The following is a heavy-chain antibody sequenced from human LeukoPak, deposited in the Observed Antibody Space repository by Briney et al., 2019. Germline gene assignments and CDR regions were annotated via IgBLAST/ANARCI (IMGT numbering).Heavy chain of an antibody. CDR3: AREWQLCAFDI. V-gene: IGHV4-61*02. D-gene: IGHD4-23*01. J-gene: IGHJ3*02. CDR2: IYPSGST. CDR1: GGSITSGSYY. Sequence: SETLSLTCTVSGGSITSGSYYWNWIRQPAGKGLEWIGRIYPSGSTNYNTSLKSRVTISVDTSKNQFSLKLSSVTAADTAVYYCAREWQLCAFDIWGQGTMVTVSS.